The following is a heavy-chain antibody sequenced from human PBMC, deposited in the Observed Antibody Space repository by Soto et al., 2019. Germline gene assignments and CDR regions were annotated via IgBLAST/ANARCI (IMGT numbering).Heavy chain of an antibody. J-gene: IGHJ4*02. V-gene: IGHV3-48*02. CDR1: GFRFSDYN. CDR3: ARDTNKGDY. CDR2: ISSSSSTI. Sequence: EVQLVESGGGLVQPGGSLVLSCAASGFRFSDYNMNWVRQAPGKGLEWVSYISSSSSTIYYADSVKGRFTLSRDNAKNSLYLQMDSLRDEDTAVYYCARDTNKGDYWGQGTLVTVSS. D-gene: IGHD2-2*01.